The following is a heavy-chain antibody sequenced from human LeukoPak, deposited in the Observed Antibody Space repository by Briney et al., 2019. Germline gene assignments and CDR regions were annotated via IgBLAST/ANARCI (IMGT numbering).Heavy chain of an antibody. J-gene: IGHJ4*02. CDR3: ARELRENYGSGSYYNVSLDY. CDR1: GFTFSSYE. CDR2: IRYDGSNK. Sequence: GGSLRLSCAASGFTFSSYEMNWVRQAPGKGLEWVAFIRYDGSNKYYADSVKGRFTISRDNAKNSLYLQMNSLRAEDTAVYYCARELRENYGSGSYYNVSLDYWGQGTLVTVSS. D-gene: IGHD3-10*01. V-gene: IGHV3-30*02.